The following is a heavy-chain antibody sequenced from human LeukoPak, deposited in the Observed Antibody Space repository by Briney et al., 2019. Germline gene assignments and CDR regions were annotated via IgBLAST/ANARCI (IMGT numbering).Heavy chain of an antibody. D-gene: IGHD3-22*01. J-gene: IGHJ4*02. CDR2: ISGGGTAT. CDR3: ARYWGSSYNYAPFDS. Sequence: PGGSLRLSCAASGFTFSTYTMTWVRQAPGKGLEWLSAISGGGTATYYRDSVKGRFTISRDNFKNTIYLQMSHLRVEDTAIFYCARYWGSSYNYAPFDSWGQGTLVTVSS. V-gene: IGHV3-23*01. CDR1: GFTFSTYT.